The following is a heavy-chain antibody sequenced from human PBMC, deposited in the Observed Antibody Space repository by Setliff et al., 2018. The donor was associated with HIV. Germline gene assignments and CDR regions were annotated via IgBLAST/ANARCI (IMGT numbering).Heavy chain of an antibody. J-gene: IGHJ6*02. V-gene: IGHV4-39*07. CDR1: GGSISSSSYY. Sequence: PSETLSLTCTVSGGSISSSSYYWGWIRQPPGKGLEWIGSIYYSGSTYYNPSLKSRVTISVDTSKNQLSLKLSSVTAADTAVYYCAREHYYGSGSYYKDHYYYYGMDVWGQGTTVTVSS. CDR2: IYYSGST. CDR3: AREHYYGSGSYYKDHYYYYGMDV. D-gene: IGHD3-10*01.